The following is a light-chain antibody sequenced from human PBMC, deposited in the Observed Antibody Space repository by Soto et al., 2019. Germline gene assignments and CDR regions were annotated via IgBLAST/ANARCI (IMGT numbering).Light chain of an antibody. CDR3: SSYTSSSTHV. CDR1: SSNVGGYDY. Sequence: QSALTQPSSVSGSPGQSIAISCTGTSSNVGGYDYVSWYQQLPGKAPKLMIYDVNNRPSGASNRFSGSKSGNTASLTISGLQAYYEADYYCSSYTSSSTHVFGTWTKVSV. CDR2: DVN. J-gene: IGLJ1*01. V-gene: IGLV2-14*03.